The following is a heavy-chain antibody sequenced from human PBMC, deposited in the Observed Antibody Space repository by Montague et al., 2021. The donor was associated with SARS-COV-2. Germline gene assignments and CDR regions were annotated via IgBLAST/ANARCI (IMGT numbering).Heavy chain of an antibody. V-gene: IGHV3-21*01. CDR3: ARDAYSNYGEGNYFDY. CDR2: ISTSSSYI. J-gene: IGHJ4*02. D-gene: IGHD4-11*01. Sequence: SLILSCAASGFTFSSYFMNWVRQAPVKGLEWVSSISTSSSYIYYXDSVKGRFTISRDNAKNSPYLQMNSLRAEDTAVYYCARDAYSNYGEGNYFDYWGQGTLVTVSS. CDR1: GFTFSSYF.